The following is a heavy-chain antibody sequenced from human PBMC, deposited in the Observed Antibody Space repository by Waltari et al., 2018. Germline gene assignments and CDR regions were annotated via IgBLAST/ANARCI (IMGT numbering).Heavy chain of an antibody. CDR3: TKPILHAVTTGDD. CDR2: ISGSGSST. Sequence: EVQLVESGGGLIQPGGSLRLSCAASGFTFHNYAMAWVRQAPGKGLEWVSGISGSGSSTYYADSVKGRFTISRDNSNNRLYLQMNNLRAEDTAIYYCTKPILHAVTTGDDWGQGTLVTVSS. D-gene: IGHD4-17*01. V-gene: IGHV3-23*04. J-gene: IGHJ4*02. CDR1: GFTFHNYA.